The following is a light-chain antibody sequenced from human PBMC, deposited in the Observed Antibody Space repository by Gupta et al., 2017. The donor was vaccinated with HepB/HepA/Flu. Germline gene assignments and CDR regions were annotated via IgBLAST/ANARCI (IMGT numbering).Light chain of an antibody. CDR2: ENN. CDR1: SCGIASNF. Sequence: NFMLTQPHSVSGSPGKTITISCTRSSCGIASNFVQWYQQPPGSAPTILIYENNKRPSGVPDRFSGSIDGSSASASLTISGLKTEDEDDYYCQSYDSSSVIFGGGTTLTVL. J-gene: IGLJ2*01. CDR3: QSYDSSSVI. V-gene: IGLV6-57*03.